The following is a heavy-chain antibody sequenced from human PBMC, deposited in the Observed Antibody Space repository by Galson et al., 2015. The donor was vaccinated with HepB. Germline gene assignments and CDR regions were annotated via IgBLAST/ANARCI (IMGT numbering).Heavy chain of an antibody. Sequence: SVKVSCKASGYTFTGYYMHWVRQAPGQGLEWMGWINPNSGGTNYAQKFQGWVTMTRDTSISTAYMELSRLRSDDTAVYYCARGVSGYCSSTSCPNWFDPWGQETLVTVSS. J-gene: IGHJ5*02. D-gene: IGHD2-2*01. CDR3: ARGVSGYCSSTSCPNWFDP. CDR1: GYTFTGYY. V-gene: IGHV1-2*04. CDR2: INPNSGGT.